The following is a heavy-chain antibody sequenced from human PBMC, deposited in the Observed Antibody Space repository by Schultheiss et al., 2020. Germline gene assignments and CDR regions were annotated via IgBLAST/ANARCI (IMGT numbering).Heavy chain of an antibody. CDR2: IYYSEST. CDR1: GGSISSYY. CDR3: ARDLSVSVGPNWFDP. D-gene: IGHD5/OR15-5a*01. Sequence: SETLSLTCTVSGGSISSYYWSWIRQPPGKGLEWIGYIYYSESTNYNPSHESRVTISVDMSKNQFSLKLSSVTAADTAVYYCARDLSVSVGPNWFDPWGQGTLVTVSS. V-gene: IGHV4-59*12. J-gene: IGHJ5*02.